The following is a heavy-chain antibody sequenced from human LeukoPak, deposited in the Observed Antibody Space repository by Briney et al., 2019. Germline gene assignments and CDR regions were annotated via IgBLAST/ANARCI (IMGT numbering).Heavy chain of an antibody. CDR3: ARDAVDTANAV. CDR2: INLDGSQK. CDR1: GCTFSSYW. Sequence: GGCLRLSCAASGCTFSSYWMAWVRKAPGKGPEWVANINLDGSQKYYVDSVKGRFTISRDNAKNTLYLQMNSLRAEDTAVYYCARDAVDTANAVWGQGTTVTVSS. J-gene: IGHJ6*02. D-gene: IGHD5-18*01. V-gene: IGHV3-7*01.